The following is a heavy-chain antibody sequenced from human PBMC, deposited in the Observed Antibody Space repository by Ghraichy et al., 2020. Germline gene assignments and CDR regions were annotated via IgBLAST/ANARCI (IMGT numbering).Heavy chain of an antibody. Sequence: ASVKVSCKASGYTFTGYYMHWVRQAPGQGLEWMGWINPNSGGTNYAQKFQGRVTMTRDTSISTAYIELSRLRSDDTAVYYCARGGVRYCSGGSCLYYFDYWGQGTLVTVSS. D-gene: IGHD2-15*01. CDR1: GYTFTGYY. CDR2: INPNSGGT. CDR3: ARGGVRYCSGGSCLYYFDY. V-gene: IGHV1-2*02. J-gene: IGHJ4*02.